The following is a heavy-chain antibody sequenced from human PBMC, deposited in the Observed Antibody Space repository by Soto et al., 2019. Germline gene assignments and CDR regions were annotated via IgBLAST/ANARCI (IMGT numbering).Heavy chain of an antibody. CDR2: LDQDGSER. Sequence: EVQLVESGGGLVQPGGSLRLSCAASGFTFSTYWMTWVRRPPGKGLEWVANLDQDGSERYYVDSVRGRFTISRDNAKNSLYLQMNSLRAGDTAVYYCVCGGNFFVYWGQGNLVTVSP. D-gene: IGHD3-16*01. J-gene: IGHJ4*02. V-gene: IGHV3-7*01. CDR3: VCGGNFFVY. CDR1: GFTFSTYW.